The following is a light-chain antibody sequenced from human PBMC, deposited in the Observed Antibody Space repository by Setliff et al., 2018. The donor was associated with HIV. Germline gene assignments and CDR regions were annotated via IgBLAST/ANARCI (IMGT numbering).Light chain of an antibody. CDR2: GDS. Sequence: QSVLTQPPSVSGAPGQRVSISCTGSSSNIGAGYDVQWYQRLPGTAPKLLIYGDSNRPSGVPDRFSGSKSGTSASLAITGLQAEDEADYFCQSYDISLSGSVFGGGTKVTVL. V-gene: IGLV1-40*01. J-gene: IGLJ2*01. CDR1: SSNIGAGYD. CDR3: QSYDISLSGSV.